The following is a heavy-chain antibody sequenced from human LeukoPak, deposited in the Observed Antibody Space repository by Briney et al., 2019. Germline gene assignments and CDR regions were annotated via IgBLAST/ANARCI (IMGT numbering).Heavy chain of an antibody. CDR1: GGSFSGYY. CDR3: VRRGKRLRYFDWVDAFDI. D-gene: IGHD3-9*01. J-gene: IGHJ3*02. CDR2: INQSGIT. Sequence: SETLSLTCAVYGGSFSGYYSNWIRQPPGKGLEWVGEINQSGITDYNSSLKSRVTISLEPSNNQFSLKLSSVTAADTAVYYCVRRGKRLRYFDWVDAFDIWGQGTLVTVSS. V-gene: IGHV4-34*01.